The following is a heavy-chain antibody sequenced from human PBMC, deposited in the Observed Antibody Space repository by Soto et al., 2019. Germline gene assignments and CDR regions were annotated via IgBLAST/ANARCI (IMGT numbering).Heavy chain of an antibody. J-gene: IGHJ3*02. CDR3: SSGIYLKPFDI. Sequence: QITLKESGLTLVKPTQTLTLTCTFSGFSLSTITMGVGWIRQPPGKALEWLALIYWDDDKSYSPSLRSRLTITKDTSKNQVVLTMTNMDPVDTATYYCSSGIYLKPFDIWGQGTMVTVSS. CDR2: IYWDDDK. D-gene: IGHD6-19*01. V-gene: IGHV2-5*02. CDR1: GFSLSTITMG.